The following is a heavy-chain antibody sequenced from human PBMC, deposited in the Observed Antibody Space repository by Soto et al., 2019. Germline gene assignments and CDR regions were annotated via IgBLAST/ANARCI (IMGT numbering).Heavy chain of an antibody. D-gene: IGHD3-10*01. J-gene: IGHJ6*02. CDR3: AREVRELWFGEYYYYYGMDV. V-gene: IGHV4-59*01. Sequence: PSETLSLTCTVSGGSISSYYWSWIRQPPGKGLEWIGYIYYSGSTNYNPSLKSRVTISVDTSKNQFSLKLSSVTAADTAVYYCAREVRELWFGEYYYYYGMDVWGQGTTVTVSS. CDR1: GGSISSYY. CDR2: IYYSGST.